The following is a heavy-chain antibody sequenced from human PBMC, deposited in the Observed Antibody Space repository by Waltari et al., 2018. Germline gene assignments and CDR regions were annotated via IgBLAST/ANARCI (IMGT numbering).Heavy chain of an antibody. J-gene: IGHJ3*02. CDR3: TRDKGWQCFDI. CDR2: INVDGSED. V-gene: IGHV3-7*03. D-gene: IGHD6-19*01. CDR1: GFMFRSYW. Sequence: EVQLVESGGGLVQPGGSRRLSCAASGFMFRSYWMTWVRLVPGKGLERVANINVDGSEDYFVESVRGRFSISRDNAKNSLYLQMNSLRAEDTAVYYCTRDKGWQCFDIWGQGTMVTVSS.